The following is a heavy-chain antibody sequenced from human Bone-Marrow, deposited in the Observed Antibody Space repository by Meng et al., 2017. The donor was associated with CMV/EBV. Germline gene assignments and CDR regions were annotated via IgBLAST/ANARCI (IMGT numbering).Heavy chain of an antibody. CDR2: IYYSGST. CDR1: GGSISSSSYY. J-gene: IGHJ6*02. CDR3: ARCGYYGMDV. Sequence: SETLSLTCTVSGGSISSSSYYWGWIRQPPGKGLEWIGSIYYSGSTYYNPSLKSRVTISVDTSKNQFSLKLSSVTAADTAVYYSARCGYYGMDVWGQGTTVTVSS. V-gene: IGHV4-39*07.